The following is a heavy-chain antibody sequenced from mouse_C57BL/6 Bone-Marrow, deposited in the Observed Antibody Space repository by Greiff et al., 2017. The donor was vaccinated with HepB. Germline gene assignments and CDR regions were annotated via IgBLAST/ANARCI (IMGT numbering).Heavy chain of an antibody. CDR1: GFTFNTYA. CDR2: IRSKSSNYAT. D-gene: IGHD1-1*01. V-gene: IGHV10-3*01. CDR3: VRERRGYYGSSSSFDY. J-gene: IGHJ2*01. Sequence: EVHLVESGGGLVQPKGSLKLSCAASGFTFNTYAMHWVRQAPGKGLEWVARIRSKSSNYATYYADSVKDRFTISRDDSQSMLYLQMNNLKTEDTAMYYCVRERRGYYGSSSSFDYWGQGTTLTVSS.